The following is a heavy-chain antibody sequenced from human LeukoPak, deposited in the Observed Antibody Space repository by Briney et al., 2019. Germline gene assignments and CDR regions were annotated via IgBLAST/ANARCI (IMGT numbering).Heavy chain of an antibody. J-gene: IGHJ4*02. CDR3: AKGKVVVAATQFDY. Sequence: GGSLRLSCAASGFTFDDYAMHWVRQAPGKGLEWVSGISRNSGSIGYADSVKGRFTISRDNAKNSLYLQMNSLRAEDTALYYCAKGKVVVAATQFDYWGQGTLVTVSS. D-gene: IGHD2-15*01. V-gene: IGHV3-9*01. CDR2: ISRNSGSI. CDR1: GFTFDDYA.